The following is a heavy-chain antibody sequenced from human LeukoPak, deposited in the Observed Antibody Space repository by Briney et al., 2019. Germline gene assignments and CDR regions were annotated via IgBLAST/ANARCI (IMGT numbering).Heavy chain of an antibody. CDR1: GFTFSSYG. CDR3: LRPSGGSRYYGIDV. CDR2: IWYDGSNK. Sequence: PGRSVRLSCAASGFTFSSYGMHWVRQAPGKGLEWVGVIWYDGSNKYYADSVKGRFTISRDNSKNTLYLQMNSLRAEDTAVYYCLRPSGGSRYYGIDVRGKGTTVTVSS. V-gene: IGHV3-33*01. J-gene: IGHJ6*04. D-gene: IGHD2-15*01.